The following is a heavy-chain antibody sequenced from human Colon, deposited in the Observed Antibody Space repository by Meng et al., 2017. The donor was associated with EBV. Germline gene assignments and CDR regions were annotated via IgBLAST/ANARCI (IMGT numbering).Heavy chain of an antibody. CDR2: INSNWNT. D-gene: IGHD3-16*01. CDR1: GDSVSETNHF. CDR3: VRVRGDFDY. Sequence: LQLQESGPGLVKPSEILSLTCIVSGDSVSETNHFWGWVRQAPGKGLEWVGSINSNWNTYSNPSLTSRVTMSLDTSKNQFSLKLSSVTAADTAVYYCVRVRGDFDYWGQGTLVTVSS. J-gene: IGHJ4*02. V-gene: IGHV4-39*07.